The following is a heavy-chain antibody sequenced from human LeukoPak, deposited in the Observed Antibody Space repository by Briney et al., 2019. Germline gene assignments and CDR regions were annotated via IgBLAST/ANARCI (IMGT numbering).Heavy chain of an antibody. Sequence: PGGSLRLSCAACGFTFSSYAMSWVRQAPGKGLEWVSAISGSGGSTYYADSVKGRFTISRDNSKNTLYLQMNSLRAEDTAVYYCAKVHRAYYDILTGYLPSPYFDYWGQGTLVTVSS. D-gene: IGHD3-9*01. V-gene: IGHV3-23*01. J-gene: IGHJ4*02. CDR1: GFTFSSYA. CDR3: AKVHRAYYDILTGYLPSPYFDY. CDR2: ISGSGGST.